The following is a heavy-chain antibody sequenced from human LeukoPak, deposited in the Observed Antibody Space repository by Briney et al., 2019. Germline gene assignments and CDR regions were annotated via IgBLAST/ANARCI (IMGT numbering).Heavy chain of an antibody. V-gene: IGHV3-9*01. CDR2: ISWNSGSI. Sequence: GGSLRLSCAASGFTFDDYAMHWVRQAPGKGLEWVSGISWNSGSIGYADSVKGRFTISRDNAMNSLYLQMNSLRAEDTALYYCAKDGFESWGQGTLVTVSS. CDR1: GFTFDDYA. J-gene: IGHJ5*01. CDR3: AKDGFES.